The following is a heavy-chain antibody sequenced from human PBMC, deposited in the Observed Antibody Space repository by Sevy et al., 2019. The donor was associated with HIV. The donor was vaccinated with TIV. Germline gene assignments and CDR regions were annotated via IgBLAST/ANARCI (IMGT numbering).Heavy chain of an antibody. D-gene: IGHD3-10*01. CDR2: IYSGGST. J-gene: IGHJ6*03. Sequence: GGSLRLSCAASGFTVSSNYMSWVRQAPGKGLEWVSVIYSGGSTYYADSVKGRFTISRDNSKNTLYLQMNSLRAEDTAVYYCARDQRSFGETFYYYYYMDVWGKGTTVTVSS. CDR1: GFTVSSNY. V-gene: IGHV3-66*02. CDR3: ARDQRSFGETFYYYYYMDV.